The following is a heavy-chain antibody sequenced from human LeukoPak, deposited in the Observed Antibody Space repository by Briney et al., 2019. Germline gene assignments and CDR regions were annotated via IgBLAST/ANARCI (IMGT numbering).Heavy chain of an antibody. J-gene: IGHJ4*02. CDR3: ARDSATKLD. CDR1: GDSIRSSTYY. V-gene: IGHV4-39*07. CDR2: LYHSGSS. D-gene: IGHD1-1*01. Sequence: SETLSLTCSVSGDSIRSSTYYWGWIRQPPGKGLEWIGSLYHSGSSYYNPSLKSRVTISVDTSSNQFSLKLSSVTAADTAVYYCARDSATKLDWGQGTRVTVSS.